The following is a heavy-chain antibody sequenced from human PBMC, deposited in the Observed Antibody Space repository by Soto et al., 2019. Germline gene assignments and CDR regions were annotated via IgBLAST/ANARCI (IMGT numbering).Heavy chain of an antibody. Sequence: QLQLQESGPGLVKPSETLSLTCTVSGGSISSSSYYWGWIRQPPGKGLEWIGSIYYSGSTYYNPSLKSRVTISVDTSKNQFSLKLSSVTAADTAVYYCARLGVAVGKIGYCSGGSCYHSEPPTMDSDYWGQGTLVTVSS. J-gene: IGHJ4*02. CDR2: IYYSGST. CDR1: GGSISSSSYY. V-gene: IGHV4-39*01. CDR3: ARLGVAVGKIGYCSGGSCYHSEPPTMDSDY. D-gene: IGHD2-15*01.